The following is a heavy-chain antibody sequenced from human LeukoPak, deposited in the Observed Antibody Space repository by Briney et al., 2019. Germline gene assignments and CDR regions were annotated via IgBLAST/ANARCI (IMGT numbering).Heavy chain of an antibody. CDR2: ISAYNGNT. J-gene: IGHJ4*02. CDR1: GYTFTSYG. D-gene: IGHD1-26*01. Sequence: ASVKASCKASGYTFTSYGISWVRQAPGQGLEWMGWISAYNGNTNYAQRLQGRVTMTTDTSTSTAYMELRSLRSDDTAVYYCARAHASGSYFSPTPLDYWGQGTLVTVSS. CDR3: ARAHASGSYFSPTPLDY. V-gene: IGHV1-18*01.